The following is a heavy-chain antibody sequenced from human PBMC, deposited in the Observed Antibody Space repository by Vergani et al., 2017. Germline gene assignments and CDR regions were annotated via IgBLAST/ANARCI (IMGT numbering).Heavy chain of an antibody. CDR3: AISGGYPPSRDYGMDG. Sequence: EVQLVESGGGLVQPGGSLRLSCAASGFTFSSYWMSWVRQAPGKGLEWVANIKQDGSEKYYVDSVKGRFTISRDNAKNSLYLQMNSLRAEDTAVYYCAISGGYPPSRDYGMDGWGQGTTVTVSS. CDR2: IKQDGSEK. V-gene: IGHV3-7*01. D-gene: IGHD1-26*01. CDR1: GFTFSSYW. J-gene: IGHJ6*02.